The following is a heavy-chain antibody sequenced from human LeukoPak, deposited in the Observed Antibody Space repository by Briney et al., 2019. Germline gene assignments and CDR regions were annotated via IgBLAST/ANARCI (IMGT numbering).Heavy chain of an antibody. CDR3: AKLGGRVTAYWYFDL. D-gene: IGHD3-16*01. Sequence: PGGSLRLSCAASGFTFSDYYMSWVRQAPGKGLEWVSAITGSGDNTYYADSVEGRFTISRDKSKNTLDLQMNSLRAGDTAVYYCAKLGGRVTAYWYFDLWGRGTPVTVSS. CDR2: ITGSGDNT. CDR1: GFTFSDYY. V-gene: IGHV3-23*01. J-gene: IGHJ2*01.